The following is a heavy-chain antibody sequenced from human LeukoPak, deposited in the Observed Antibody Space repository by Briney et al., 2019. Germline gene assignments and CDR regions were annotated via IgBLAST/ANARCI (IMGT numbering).Heavy chain of an antibody. Sequence: GGSLRLSCAASGFTFSDYYMSWIRQAPGKGLEWVSYISSSGSTIYYADSVKGRFTISRDNAKSSLYLQMNSLRAEDTAVYYCARDSRYYDSSGYESWGQGTLVTVSS. J-gene: IGHJ4*02. CDR1: GFTFSDYY. CDR3: ARDSRYYDSSGYES. D-gene: IGHD3-22*01. CDR2: ISSSGSTI. V-gene: IGHV3-11*01.